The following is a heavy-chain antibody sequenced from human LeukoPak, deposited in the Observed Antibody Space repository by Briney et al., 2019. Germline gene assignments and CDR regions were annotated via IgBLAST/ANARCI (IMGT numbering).Heavy chain of an antibody. CDR1: GGTFSSYA. J-gene: IGHJ4*02. D-gene: IGHD3-16*01. V-gene: IGHV1-69*04. CDR2: IIPILGIA. Sequence: SVKVSCKASGGTFSSYAISWVRQAPGQGLEWMGRIIPILGIANYAQKFQGRITMTRDTSTSTVYVELSSLRSEDTAVYYCARAFGSSGRITFSDNWGQGTLVTVSS. CDR3: ARAFGSSGRITFSDN.